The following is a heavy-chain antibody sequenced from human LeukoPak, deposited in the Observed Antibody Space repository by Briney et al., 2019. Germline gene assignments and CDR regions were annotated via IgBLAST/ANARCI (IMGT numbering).Heavy chain of an antibody. V-gene: IGHV3-30*18. CDR1: GFTFSSYG. CDR2: ISYDGSKE. D-gene: IGHD3-22*01. J-gene: IGHJ4*02. CDR3: AKPPYDSSGYYQSTFDY. Sequence: GGSLRLSCAASGFTFSSYGMHWVRQAPGKGLEWVAVISYDGSKEYYADSVKGRFTISRDNSKNTLYQQMNSLRAEDTAVYYCAKPPYDSSGYYQSTFDYWGQGTLVTVSS.